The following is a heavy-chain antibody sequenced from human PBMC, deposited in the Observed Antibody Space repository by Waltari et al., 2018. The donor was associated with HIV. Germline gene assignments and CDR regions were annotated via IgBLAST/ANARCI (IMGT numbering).Heavy chain of an antibody. Sequence: VQLVESGGGLVQPGGSLRLSCAASGFALSSFVMSWVRQAPGKGLEWVSTISGSDGNTYYPDSVQGRFTISRDNSKNTLFLQLNSLRAEDTAVYYCAILIAAAGDFDYWGQGTLVTVSS. CDR3: AILIAAAGDFDY. CDR1: GFALSSFV. D-gene: IGHD6-13*01. J-gene: IGHJ4*02. V-gene: IGHV3-23*04. CDR2: ISGSDGNT.